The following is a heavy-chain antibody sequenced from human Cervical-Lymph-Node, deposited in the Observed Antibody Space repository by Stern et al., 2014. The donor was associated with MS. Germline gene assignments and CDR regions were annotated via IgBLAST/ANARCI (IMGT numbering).Heavy chain of an antibody. V-gene: IGHV4-31*03. J-gene: IGHJ4*02. CDR3: AREGARGAAGS. Sequence: QVQLQESGPGLVKPSQTLSLICTVSGGSISNGSYYWSWIRQHPGKGLEWIVYIHYSGSTFYNPSLKSRVTISIDTSKNHFSVKLASVTAADTAVYYCAREGARGAAGSWGQGTLVTVSS. CDR2: IHYSGST. D-gene: IGHD6-13*01. CDR1: GGSISNGSYY.